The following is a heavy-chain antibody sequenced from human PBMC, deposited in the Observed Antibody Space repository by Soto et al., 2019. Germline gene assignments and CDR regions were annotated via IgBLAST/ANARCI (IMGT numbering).Heavy chain of an antibody. CDR3: ARAHPIFGVIIPRGGGQIDY. CDR2: IYYSGST. D-gene: IGHD3-3*01. Sequence: PSETLSLTCTVSGGSISSGDYYWSWIRQPPGKGLEWIGYIYYSGSTYYNPSLKSRVTISVDTSKNQFSLKLSSVTAADTAVYYCARAHPIFGVIIPRGGGQIDYWGQGTLVTVSS. CDR1: GGSISSGDYY. J-gene: IGHJ4*02. V-gene: IGHV4-30-4*01.